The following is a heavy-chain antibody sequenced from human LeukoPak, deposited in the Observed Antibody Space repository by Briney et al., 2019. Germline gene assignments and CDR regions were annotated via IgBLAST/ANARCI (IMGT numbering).Heavy chain of an antibody. CDR2: ISAYNGNT. CDR3: ARGLRGSPAFDY. CDR1: GYTFTSYG. D-gene: IGHD2-2*01. J-gene: IGHJ4*02. Sequence: GASVKVSCKASGYTFTSYGISWVRQAPGQGLEWMGWISAYNGNTNYAQKLQGRVTMSRDTSISTAYMELSRLRSDDTAVYYCARGLRGSPAFDYWGQGTLVTVSS. V-gene: IGHV1-18*01.